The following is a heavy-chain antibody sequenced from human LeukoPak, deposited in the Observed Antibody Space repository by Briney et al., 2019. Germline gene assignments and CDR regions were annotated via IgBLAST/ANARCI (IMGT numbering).Heavy chain of an antibody. J-gene: IGHJ4*02. CDR2: MNPNTGTT. Sequence: ASVKVSCKASGYTFTNYDVNWVRQAPGQGLEWMGGMNPNTGTTGYADHFQGRVTFSRDTSIRTAYMEVTSLRSDDTAVYYCARGRLSLITARANFFDYWGQGTRVTVSS. V-gene: IGHV1-8*03. CDR1: GYTFTNYD. D-gene: IGHD3-16*01. CDR3: ARGRLSLITARANFFDY.